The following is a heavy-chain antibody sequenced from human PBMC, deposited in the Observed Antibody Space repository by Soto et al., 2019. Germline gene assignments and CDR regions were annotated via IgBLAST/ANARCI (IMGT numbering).Heavy chain of an antibody. J-gene: IGHJ4*02. CDR1: GFTFSDYY. Sequence: EGSLSLSCASSGFTFSDYYMSWIRQAPGKGLEWVSYISSSSGYTNYADSVKGRFTISRDNAKNSLYLQMNSLRAEDTAVYYCAKEYGRLDYWGQGTLVTVAS. CDR3: AKEYGRLDY. V-gene: IGHV3-11*06. CDR2: ISSSSGYT. D-gene: IGHD4-17*01.